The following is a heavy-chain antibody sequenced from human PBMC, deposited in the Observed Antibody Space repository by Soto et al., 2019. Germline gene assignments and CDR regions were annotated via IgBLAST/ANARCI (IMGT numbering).Heavy chain of an antibody. CDR2: ISSSSSYI. D-gene: IGHD6-6*01. V-gene: IGHV3-21*01. CDR1: GFTFSSYS. CDR3: ARDWGYSSSSNYYYGMDV. Sequence: EVQLVESGGGLVKPGGSLRLSCAASGFTFSSYSMNWVRQAPGKGLEWVSSISSSSSYIYYADSVKGRFTISRDNAKNSLNLQMNSLRAEDTAVYYCARDWGYSSSSNYYYGMDVWGQGTTVTVSS. J-gene: IGHJ6*02.